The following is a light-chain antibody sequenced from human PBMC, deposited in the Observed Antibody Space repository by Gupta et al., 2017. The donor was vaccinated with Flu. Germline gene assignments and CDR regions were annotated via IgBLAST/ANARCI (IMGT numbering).Light chain of an antibody. CDR3: QHDHSLPLT. V-gene: IGKV1-33*01. CDR1: RDISNH. CDR2: DAS. Sequence: SPSSLSASVGDRVTITCQASRDISNHLNWYQQRPGKAPKLLIYDASNLETGVPSRFSGTGSGTDFTITISSLQPEDIATYYCQHDHSLPLTFGHGTKVDIK. J-gene: IGKJ3*01.